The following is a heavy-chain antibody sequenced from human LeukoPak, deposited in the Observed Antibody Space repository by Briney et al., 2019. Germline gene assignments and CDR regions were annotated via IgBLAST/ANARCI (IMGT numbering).Heavy chain of an antibody. CDR3: ASGYYGTRTLAFDY. J-gene: IGHJ4*02. Sequence: SETLSLTCTVSGGSIGSYYWSWIRQPPGKGLEWIGYIYYSGSTNYNPSLKSRVTTSVDTSKNQFSLKLSSVTAADTAVYYCASGYYGTRTLAFDYWGQGTLVTVSS. D-gene: IGHD4-17*01. CDR2: IYYSGST. CDR1: GGSIGSYY. V-gene: IGHV4-59*01.